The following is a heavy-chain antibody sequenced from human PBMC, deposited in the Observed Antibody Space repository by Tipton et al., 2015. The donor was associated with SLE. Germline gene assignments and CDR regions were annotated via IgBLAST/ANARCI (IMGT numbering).Heavy chain of an antibody. V-gene: IGHV4-4*08. CDR2: IYYSGST. CDR1: GGSISSHY. Sequence: TLSLTCTVSGGSISSHYWSWIRQPPGKGLEWIGYIYYSGSTNYNPSLKSRVTISVDTSKNQFSLKLSSVTAADTAVYYCARDRGSSWHNWFDPWGQGTLVTVPS. D-gene: IGHD6-13*01. J-gene: IGHJ5*02. CDR3: ARDRGSSWHNWFDP.